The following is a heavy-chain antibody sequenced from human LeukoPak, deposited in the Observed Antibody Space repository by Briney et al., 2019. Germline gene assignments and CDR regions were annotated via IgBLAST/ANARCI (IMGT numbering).Heavy chain of an antibody. CDR3: ARDSSPGTFDY. J-gene: IGHJ4*02. D-gene: IGHD3-10*01. CDR1: GYSISSGYH. V-gene: IGHV4-38-2*02. Sequence: SETLSLTCAVSGYSISSGYHWGWIRQPPGRGLDWIGTIYHSGTTYYNPSLKSRLTISVDTSKNQFSLKLSSVTAADTAVYYCARDSSPGTFDYWGQGTLVTVSS. CDR2: IYHSGTT.